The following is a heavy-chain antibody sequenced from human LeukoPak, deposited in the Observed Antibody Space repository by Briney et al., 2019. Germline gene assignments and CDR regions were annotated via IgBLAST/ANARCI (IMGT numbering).Heavy chain of an antibody. V-gene: IGHV3-7*01. CDR2: IKEDGSEK. J-gene: IGHJ4*02. CDR1: GFTFRNYW. CDR3: AKDIGSYYDY. D-gene: IGHD3-10*01. Sequence: GGSLRLSCAASGFTFRNYWMRWVRQAPGKGLEWVANIKEDGSEKYYVDSVKGRFTISRDNAKNSLYLQMNSLRAEDTAVYYCAKDIGSYYDYWGQGILVTVSS.